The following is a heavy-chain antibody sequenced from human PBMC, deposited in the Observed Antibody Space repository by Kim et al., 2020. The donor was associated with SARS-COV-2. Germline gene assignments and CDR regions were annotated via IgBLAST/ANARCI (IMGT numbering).Heavy chain of an antibody. Sequence: DYAVSVKSRITINPDTSKHQFSLQLNSVTPEDTAVYYCARDSKEEGHFDYWGQGTLVTVSS. J-gene: IGHJ4*02. V-gene: IGHV6-1*01. CDR3: ARDSKEEGHFDY.